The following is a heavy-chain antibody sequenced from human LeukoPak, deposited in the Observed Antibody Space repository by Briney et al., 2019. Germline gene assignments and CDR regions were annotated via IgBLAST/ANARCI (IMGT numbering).Heavy chain of an antibody. J-gene: IGHJ6*02. D-gene: IGHD3-22*01. CDR3: ARAYYYDSSGYYYYYYGMDV. CDR1: GGTFSSYA. V-gene: IGHV1-69*04. CDR2: IIPILGIA. Sequence: GASVKVSCKASGGTFSSYAISWVRQAPGQGLEWMGRIIPILGIANYAQKFQGRVTITADKSTSTAYMGLSGLRSEDTAVYYCARAYYYDSSGYYYYYYGMDVWGQGTTVTVSS.